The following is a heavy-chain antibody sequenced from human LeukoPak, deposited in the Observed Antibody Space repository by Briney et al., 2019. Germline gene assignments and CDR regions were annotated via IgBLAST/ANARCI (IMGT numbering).Heavy chain of an antibody. J-gene: IGHJ6*03. V-gene: IGHV1-8*01. CDR3: ARGSIAAAGYYYYYYYMDV. CDR2: MNPNSGNT. D-gene: IGHD6-13*01. Sequence: ASVKVSCKASGYTFTSYDINWVRQATGQGLGWMGWMNPNSGNTGYAQKFQGRVTMTRNTSISTAYMELSSLRSEDTAVYYCARGSIAAAGYYYYYYYMDVWGKGTTVTVSS. CDR1: GYTFTSYD.